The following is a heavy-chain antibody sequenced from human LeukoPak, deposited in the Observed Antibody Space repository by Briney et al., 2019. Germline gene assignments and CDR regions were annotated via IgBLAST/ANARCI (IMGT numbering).Heavy chain of an antibody. CDR3: ARSTVTTRGVSNWFDP. CDR2: INPNSGGT. V-gene: IGHV1-2*02. CDR1: GYTFTGYY. J-gene: IGHJ5*02. D-gene: IGHD4-11*01. Sequence: GASVKVSCKASGYTFTGYYMHWVRQAPGQGLEWMGWINPNSGGTNYAQKFQGRVTMTRDTSISTAYMELSRLRSDDTAVYYCARSTVTTRGVSNWFDPWGQGTLVTVSS.